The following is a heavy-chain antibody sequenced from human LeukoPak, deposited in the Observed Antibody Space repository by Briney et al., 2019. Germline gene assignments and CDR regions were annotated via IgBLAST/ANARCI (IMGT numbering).Heavy chain of an antibody. J-gene: IGHJ6*02. CDR1: GYTFTGYY. CDR2: INPKRGDT. Sequence: GPVKVSCKASGYTFTGYYMHWVRQAPGQGLEWMGWINPKRGDTNYAQKFEGRVTMTRDTSISSGFMDLSSLTYDDTAVYYCARGAGTGYDYYFGLDVWGQGTTVTVSS. CDR3: ARGAGTGYDYYFGLDV. D-gene: IGHD1-26*01. V-gene: IGHV1-2*02.